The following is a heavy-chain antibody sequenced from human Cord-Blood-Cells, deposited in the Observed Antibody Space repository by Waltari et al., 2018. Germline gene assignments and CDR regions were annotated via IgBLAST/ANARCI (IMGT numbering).Heavy chain of an antibody. CDR1: GGSISSYY. V-gene: IGHV4-59*01. D-gene: IGHD2-15*01. CDR2: IYYSGST. CDR3: ARDHLGSQDY. J-gene: IGHJ4*02. Sequence: QVQLQESGPGLVKPSETLSLTCTVSGGSISSYYWSWIRQPPGKGLEWIGYIYYSGSTNTNPSLKSRVTISVDTSKNQFSLKLSSVTAADTAVYYCARDHLGSQDYWGQGTLVTVSS.